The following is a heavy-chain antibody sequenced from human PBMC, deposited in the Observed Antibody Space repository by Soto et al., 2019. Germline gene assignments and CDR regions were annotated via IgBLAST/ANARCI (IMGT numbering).Heavy chain of an antibody. CDR1: GFTFSSYN. J-gene: IGHJ3*02. D-gene: IGHD6-6*01. V-gene: IGHV3-21*01. CDR2: ISSSSNNI. CDR3: AREYSSSNGSAFDI. Sequence: PGGSLRLSCATSGFTFSSYNMNWVRQAPGKGLEWVSSISSSSNNIYYADSVKGRFTISRDNAKNSRYLQMNSLRAEDTDVYYCAREYSSSNGSAFDIWGQGTMVTVSS.